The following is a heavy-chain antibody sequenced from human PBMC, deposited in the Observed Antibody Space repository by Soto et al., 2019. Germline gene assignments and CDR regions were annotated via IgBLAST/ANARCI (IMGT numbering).Heavy chain of an antibody. J-gene: IGHJ4*02. CDR3: ATPGGPNSGGYYYFDF. CDR1: GYIFTDYY. Sequence: RPSVKVSCKASGYIFTDYYVHWVRQAPGQGLEWMGWINPKSGATHYAQKFQGRVTMTRDTSISTAYMEVTSPTSDDTAVYFCATPGGPNSGGYYYFDFWGQGALVTVSS. V-gene: IGHV1-2*02. D-gene: IGHD3-22*01. CDR2: INPKSGAT.